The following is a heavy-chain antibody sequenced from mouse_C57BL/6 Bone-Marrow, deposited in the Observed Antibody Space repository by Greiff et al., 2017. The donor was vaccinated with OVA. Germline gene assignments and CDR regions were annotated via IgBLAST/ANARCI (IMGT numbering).Heavy chain of an antibody. Sequence: EVKLVESGGDLVKPGGSLKLSCAASGFTFSSYGMSWVRQTPDKRLEWVATISSGGSYTYYPDSVKGRFTISRDNAKNTLYLQMSSLKSEDTAMYYCARHPITTVDYWGQGTTLTVSS. CDR1: GFTFSSYG. CDR2: ISSGGSYT. J-gene: IGHJ2*01. V-gene: IGHV5-6*01. CDR3: ARHPITTVDY. D-gene: IGHD1-1*01.